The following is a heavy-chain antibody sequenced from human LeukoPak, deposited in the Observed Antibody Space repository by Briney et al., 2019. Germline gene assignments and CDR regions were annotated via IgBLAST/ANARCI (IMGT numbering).Heavy chain of an antibody. D-gene: IGHD2-21*01. CDR2: VFHSGTT. CDR1: GDSLTSHF. V-gene: IGHV4-59*08. J-gene: IGHJ3*02. Sequence: PSETLSLTCNVSGDSLTSHFWSWIRQTPGKGLEWIGYVFHSGTTNYSPSLKSRVTISLDTSKKEFYLRLASMTAADNAVYYCARRIATVSDAFDIRGSGTMGSVSS. CDR3: ARRIATVSDAFDI.